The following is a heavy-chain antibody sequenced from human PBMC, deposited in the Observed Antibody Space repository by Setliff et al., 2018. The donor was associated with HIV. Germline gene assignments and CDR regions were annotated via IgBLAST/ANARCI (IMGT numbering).Heavy chain of an antibody. V-gene: IGHV3-7*01. D-gene: IGHD3-3*01. Sequence: GGSLRLSCAASGFTFSDYWMSWVRQAPGKGLEWVANIKHDGSESYYVDSVKGRFTIFRDDAENAVFLQMNGLRVDDTAVYYCARDRVPNYWGQGTLVTVSS. CDR1: GFTFSDYW. CDR3: ARDRVPNY. CDR2: IKHDGSES. J-gene: IGHJ4*02.